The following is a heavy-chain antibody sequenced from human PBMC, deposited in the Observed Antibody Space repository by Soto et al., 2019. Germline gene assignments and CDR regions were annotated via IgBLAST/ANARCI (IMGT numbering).Heavy chain of an antibody. J-gene: IGHJ4*02. V-gene: IGHV1-18*01. CDR1: GYTFSSYG. CDR3: ATDYRAACGGSCYYFDY. D-gene: IGHD2-15*01. Sequence: QVHLVQSGAEVKKPGASVKVSCKASGYTFSSYGISWVRQAPGQGLEWMGWISAANGDTNSAPKFQGRVTMTTDTSTSTAYMELRSLRSDETALYYCATDYRAACGGSCYYFDYWGQGTLVTVSA. CDR2: ISAANGDT.